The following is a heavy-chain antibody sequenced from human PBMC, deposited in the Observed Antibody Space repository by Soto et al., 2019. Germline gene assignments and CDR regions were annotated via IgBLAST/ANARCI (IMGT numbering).Heavy chain of an antibody. CDR1: GFTFNTYA. CDR3: ATFTFGRPFDP. Sequence: PGGSLRLSCAASGFTFNTYAMSWVRQAPGQGLEWVPAISGSGFSTYYADSVKGRFSISSDSSKNTLFLQMNSLRADDTAVYFCATFTFGRPFDPWGQRTMVTVSS. CDR2: ISGSGFST. V-gene: IGHV3-23*01. D-gene: IGHD3-16*01. J-gene: IGHJ3*01.